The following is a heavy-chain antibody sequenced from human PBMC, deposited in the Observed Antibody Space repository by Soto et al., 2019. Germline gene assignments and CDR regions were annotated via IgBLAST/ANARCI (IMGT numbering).Heavy chain of an antibody. CDR1: GFTFSYYW. J-gene: IGHJ3*01. V-gene: IGHV3-74*01. D-gene: IGHD2-21*02. CDR3: ARGDRGAFDQ. CDR2: IHSDGSST. Sequence: EVQLVESEGGLVQPGGSLRLSCAASGFTFSYYWMHWVRQAPGQGLVWVSRIHSDGSSTTYADSVKGRFTISRDNAKNTLYVQMNSLRAEDTAVYYCARGDRGAFDQWGQGTMVTVSS.